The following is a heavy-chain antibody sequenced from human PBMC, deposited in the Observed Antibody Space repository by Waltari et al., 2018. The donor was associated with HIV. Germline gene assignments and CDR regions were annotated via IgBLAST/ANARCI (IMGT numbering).Heavy chain of an antibody. V-gene: IGHV3-30*02. CDR1: GFTFSSYG. CDR3: AKDYYDRVGNFDY. D-gene: IGHD3-22*01. CDR2: RRYDGSNK. J-gene: IGHJ4*02. Sequence: QVQLVESGGGVVQPGGSLRLSCAASGFTFSSYGMHWVRQAPGKGLEWVAFRRYDGSNKYYADSVKGRFTISRDNSKNTLYLQMNSLRAEDTAVYYCAKDYYDRVGNFDYWGQGTLVTVSS.